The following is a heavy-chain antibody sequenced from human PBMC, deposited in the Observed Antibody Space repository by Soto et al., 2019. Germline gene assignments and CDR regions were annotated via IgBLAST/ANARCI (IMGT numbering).Heavy chain of an antibody. D-gene: IGHD3-22*01. J-gene: IGHJ3*02. CDR2: IIPIFGTA. CDR1: GGTFSSYA. CDR3: AGALDYYDSSGYYYGAFDI. V-gene: IGHV1-69*01. Sequence: QVQLVQSGAEVKKPGSSVKVSCKASGGTFSSYAISWVRQAPGQGLEWMGGIIPIFGTANYAQKFQGRVTITADESTSTAYMELSSLRSEDTAVYYCAGALDYYDSSGYYYGAFDIWGQGTMVTVSS.